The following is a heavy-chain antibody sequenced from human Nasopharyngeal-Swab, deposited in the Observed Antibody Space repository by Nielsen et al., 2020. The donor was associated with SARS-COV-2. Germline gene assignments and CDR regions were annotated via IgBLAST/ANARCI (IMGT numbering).Heavy chain of an antibody. J-gene: IGHJ3*02. CDR1: GFTFSNAW. V-gene: IGHV3-15*01. CDR2: IKSKTDGGTT. Sequence: GGSLRLSCAASGFTFSNAWMSWVRQAPGKGLEWVGRIKSKTDGGTTDYAAPVKGRFTISRDDSKNTLDLQMNSLKTEDTAVYYCTTVTTGYGSGSYGAFDIWGQGTMVTVSS. D-gene: IGHD3-10*01. CDR3: TTVTTGYGSGSYGAFDI.